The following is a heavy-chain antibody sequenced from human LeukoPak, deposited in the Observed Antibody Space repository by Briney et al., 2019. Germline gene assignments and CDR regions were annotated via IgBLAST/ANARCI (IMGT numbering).Heavy chain of an antibody. V-gene: IGHV3-7*03. CDR1: GFTFSANW. CDR3: AKERGTAGECAFDI. Sequence: PGGSLRLSCAASGFTFSANWISWVRRAPGKGLEWVANIKPDGRQKYYVDSVNGRFTISRDNAKNSLYLQMNSLRAEDTAVCYCAKERGTAGECAFDIWGQGTLVTVS. J-gene: IGHJ3*02. CDR2: IKPDGRQK. D-gene: IGHD3-10*01.